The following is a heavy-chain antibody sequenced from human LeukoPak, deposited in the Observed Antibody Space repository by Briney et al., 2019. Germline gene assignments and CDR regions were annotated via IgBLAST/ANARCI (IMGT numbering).Heavy chain of an antibody. D-gene: IGHD3-3*01. CDR2: IYAGGST. CDR1: GLFVNSC. CDR3: AKLWGWRTHIDS. J-gene: IGHJ4*02. V-gene: IGHV3-66*02. Sequence: GGSLRLSCTASGLFVNSCMTWVRQAPGKGLEWVSIIYAGGSTYYTDSVKGRFTISRDNSNNTVYLQMNSLKIEDTAVYYCAKLWGWRTHIDSWGQGTVVTVSS.